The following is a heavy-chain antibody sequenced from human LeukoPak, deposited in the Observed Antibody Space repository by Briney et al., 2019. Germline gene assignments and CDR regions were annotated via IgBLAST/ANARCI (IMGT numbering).Heavy chain of an antibody. Sequence: GGSLRLSCAASGFTFSSYGMHWVRQAPGKGLEWVAVISYDGSSKYYADSVKGRFTISRDNSKNTLYLQMNSLRAEDTAVYYCAKVGVTGSNSIQLWGAGAFDIWGQGTMVTASS. D-gene: IGHD5-18*01. CDR3: AKVGVTGSNSIQLWGAGAFDI. J-gene: IGHJ3*02. CDR1: GFTFSSYG. V-gene: IGHV3-30*18. CDR2: ISYDGSSK.